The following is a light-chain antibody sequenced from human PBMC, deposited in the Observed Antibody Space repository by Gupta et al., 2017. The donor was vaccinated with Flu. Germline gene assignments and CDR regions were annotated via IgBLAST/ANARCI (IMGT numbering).Light chain of an antibody. Sequence: PSSLSASVGDRVTITCRASQSISSFLNWYQQKPGKAPKLLIYAASSLQSGVPSRFSGSGSGTDFTLSISSLQPEDFASYYCQQSYSTPYTFGQGTKLEIK. CDR2: AAS. J-gene: IGKJ2*01. V-gene: IGKV1-39*01. CDR1: QSISSF. CDR3: QQSYSTPYT.